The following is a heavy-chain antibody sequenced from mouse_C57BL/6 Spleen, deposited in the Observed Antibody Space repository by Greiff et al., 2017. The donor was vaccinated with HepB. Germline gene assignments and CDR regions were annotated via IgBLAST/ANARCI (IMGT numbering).Heavy chain of an antibody. J-gene: IGHJ2*01. CDR1: GYSFTGYY. CDR2: INPSTGGT. Sequence: EVQLQQSGPELVKPGASVKISCKASGYSFTGYYMNWVKQSPEKSLEWIGEINPSTGGTTYNQKFKAKATLTVDKSSSTAYMQLKSLTSEDSAVYYCARRLLWSLDYWGQGTTLTVSS. CDR3: ARRLLWSLDY. D-gene: IGHD2-1*01. V-gene: IGHV1-42*01.